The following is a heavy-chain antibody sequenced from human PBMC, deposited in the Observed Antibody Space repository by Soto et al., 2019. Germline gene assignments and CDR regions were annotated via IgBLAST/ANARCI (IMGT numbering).Heavy chain of an antibody. J-gene: IGHJ4*02. D-gene: IGHD3-3*01. CDR3: ARLKIWSGYYTENPAY. CDR1: GGSISSSSYY. V-gene: IGHV4-39*01. CDR2: IYYSGST. Sequence: SETLSLTCTVSGGSISSSSYYWGWIRQPPGKGLEWIGSIYYSGSTYYNPSLKSRVTISVDTSKNQFSLKLSSVTAADTAVYYCARLKIWSGYYTENPAYWGQGTLVTVSS.